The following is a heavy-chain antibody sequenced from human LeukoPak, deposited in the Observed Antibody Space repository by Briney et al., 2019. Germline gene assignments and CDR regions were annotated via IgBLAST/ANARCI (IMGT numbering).Heavy chain of an antibody. CDR1: GFTFSIYN. Sequence: KRWGSLRLSCAASGFTFSIYNMNGVGQAPGKGREWVSTISSSSSYIYYADSVKGRFTISRDNAKNSLYLQMNSLRAEDTAVYYCARLTTTVTTPFDYRGQGTLATVSS. CDR2: ISSSSSYI. D-gene: IGHD4-17*01. CDR3: ARLTTTVTTPFDY. V-gene: IGHV3-21*01. J-gene: IGHJ4*02.